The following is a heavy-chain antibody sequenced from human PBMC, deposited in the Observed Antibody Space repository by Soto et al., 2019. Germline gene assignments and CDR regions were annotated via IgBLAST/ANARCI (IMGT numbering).Heavy chain of an antibody. J-gene: IGHJ6*03. CDR1: GFTFSSYA. V-gene: IGHV3-23*01. CDR2: ISGSGGST. CDR3: AKRRVVVVPAAMPVDYYYYYMDV. D-gene: IGHD2-2*01. Sequence: GGSLRLSCAASGFTFSSYAMSWVRQAPGKGLEWVSAISGSGGSTYYADSVKGRFTISRDNSKNTLYLQMNSLRAEDTAVYYCAKRRVVVVPAAMPVDYYYYYMDVWGKGTTVTVSS.